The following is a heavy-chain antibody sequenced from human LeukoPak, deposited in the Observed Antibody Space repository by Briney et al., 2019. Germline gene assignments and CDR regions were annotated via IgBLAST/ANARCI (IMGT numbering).Heavy chain of an antibody. V-gene: IGHV5-51*01. Sequence: GESLKISCKGSGYSFTSYWIGWVRQMPGKGLEWMGIIYPGDSGTRYSPSFQGQVTISADKSISTAYLQWSSLKASDTAMYYCALPGIAAAGTRAFDIWGQGTVVTVSS. CDR2: IYPGDSGT. CDR1: GYSFTSYW. J-gene: IGHJ3*02. CDR3: ALPGIAAAGTRAFDI. D-gene: IGHD6-13*01.